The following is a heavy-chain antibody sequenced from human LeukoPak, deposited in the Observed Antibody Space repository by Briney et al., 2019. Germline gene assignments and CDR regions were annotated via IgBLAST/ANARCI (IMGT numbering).Heavy chain of an antibody. J-gene: IGHJ5*02. Sequence: GESLKISCKGSGYNFTIYWIGWVRQMPGKGLEWMGIIYPGDSDTRYSPSFQGQVTISADKSISTACLQWSSLKASDTAIYYCAIFDFLFGEITQWFDPWGQGTLVTVSS. CDR1: GYNFTIYW. CDR3: AIFDFLFGEITQWFDP. V-gene: IGHV5-51*01. D-gene: IGHD3-16*01. CDR2: IYPGDSDT.